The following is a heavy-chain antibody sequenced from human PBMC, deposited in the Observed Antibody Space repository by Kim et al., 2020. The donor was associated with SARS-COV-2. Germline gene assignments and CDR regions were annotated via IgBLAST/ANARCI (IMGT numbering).Heavy chain of an antibody. CDR1: GGSISSGGYY. CDR2: IYYSGST. J-gene: IGHJ6*02. CDR3: ARQSPGVSSGRHYYYYGMDV. V-gene: IGHV4-31*03. Sequence: SETLSLTCTVSGGSISSGGYYWSWIRQHPGKGLEWIGYIYYSGSTYYNPSLKSRVTISVDTSKNQFSLKLSSVTAADTAVYYCARQSPGVSSGRHYYYYGMDVWGQGTTVTVSS. D-gene: IGHD3-22*01.